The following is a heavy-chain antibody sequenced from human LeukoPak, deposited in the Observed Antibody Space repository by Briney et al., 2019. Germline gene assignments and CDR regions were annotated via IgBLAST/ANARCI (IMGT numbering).Heavy chain of an antibody. J-gene: IGHJ4*02. CDR3: TTAPSGYAYMNGWHLDY. D-gene: IGHD5-18*01. CDR2: IKSKTDGETT. CDR1: GFTFNDAW. V-gene: IGHV3-15*01. Sequence: GGSLRLACAASGFTFNDAWMSWVRHAPGKGLEWVGRIKSKTDGETTDYAAPVKGRFTISRDDSKNTLYLQMNSLKTEDTALYYCTTAPSGYAYMNGWHLDYWGQGALVTVSS.